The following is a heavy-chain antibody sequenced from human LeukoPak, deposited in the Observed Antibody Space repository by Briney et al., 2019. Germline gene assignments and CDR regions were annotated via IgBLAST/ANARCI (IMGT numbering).Heavy chain of an antibody. CDR3: ARAPNLYYDFWSGFAGPFDY. CDR1: GGTFSSYA. Sequence: ASVKASCKASGGTFSSYAISWVRQAPGQGLEWMGGIIPIFGTANYAQKFQGRVTITADESTSTAYMELSSLRSEDTAVYYCARAPNLYYDFWSGFAGPFDYWGQGTLVTVSS. J-gene: IGHJ4*02. V-gene: IGHV1-69*13. D-gene: IGHD3-3*01. CDR2: IIPIFGTA.